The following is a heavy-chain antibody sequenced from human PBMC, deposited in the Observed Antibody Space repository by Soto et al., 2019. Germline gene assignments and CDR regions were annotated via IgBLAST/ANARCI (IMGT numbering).Heavy chain of an antibody. V-gene: IGHV3-30*18. CDR3: ANAAAGHYFDY. CDR2: ISYDGSNT. CDR1: GFTFSSYG. D-gene: IGHD6-13*01. J-gene: IGHJ4*02. Sequence: QVQLVESGGGVVQPGRSLRLSCAASGFTFSSYGMHWVRQAPGKGLEWVAVISYDGSNTYYADSVKGRFTISRDNSKNSLYLQMNSLRADDTAVYYCANAAAGHYFDYWGQGTLVTVCS.